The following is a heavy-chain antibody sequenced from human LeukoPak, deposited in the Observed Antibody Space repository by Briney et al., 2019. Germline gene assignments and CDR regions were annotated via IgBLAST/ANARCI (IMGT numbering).Heavy chain of an antibody. Sequence: PGGSLRLSCAASGFTFSDFYMSWIRQAPGKGLEWVSYISSSGSTIYYADSVKCRFTISRDNAKNSLYLQRNSLRAEDTAVYYCARGHYDFWSGYYSGRGYYYYYMDVWGKGTTVTVSS. V-gene: IGHV3-11*01. CDR1: GFTFSDFY. CDR2: ISSSGSTI. J-gene: IGHJ6*03. D-gene: IGHD3-3*01. CDR3: ARGHYDFWSGYYSGRGYYYYYMDV.